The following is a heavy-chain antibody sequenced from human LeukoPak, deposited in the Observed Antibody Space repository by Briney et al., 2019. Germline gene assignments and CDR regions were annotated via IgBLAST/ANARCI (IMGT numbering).Heavy chain of an antibody. CDR3: ARDRGYSSSADYFDY. V-gene: IGHV3-21*01. J-gene: IGHJ4*02. CDR1: GFTFSSYS. D-gene: IGHD6-13*01. CDR2: ISSSSSYI. Sequence: GGSLRLSCAASGFTFSSYSMNWVRQAPGKGLEWVSSISSSSSYIYYADSVKGRFTISRDNAKNSLYLQMNSLRAEDTAVYYCARDRGYSSSADYFDYWGQGTLVTVSS.